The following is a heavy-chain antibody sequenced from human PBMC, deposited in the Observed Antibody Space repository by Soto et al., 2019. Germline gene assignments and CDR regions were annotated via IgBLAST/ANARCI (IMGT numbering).Heavy chain of an antibody. V-gene: IGHV4-39*01. CDR2: IYYSGST. CDR1: GGSISGSSYY. Sequence: QLQLQESGPGLVKPSETLSLTCTVSGGSISGSSYYWGWIRQPPGKGLEWIGSIYYSGSTYYNPSLKSRVTISVDTSKNQFSLKLSSVTAADTAVYYCARHFPYDILTGYYRAPLDYWGQGTLVTVSS. CDR3: ARHFPYDILTGYYRAPLDY. D-gene: IGHD3-9*01. J-gene: IGHJ4*02.